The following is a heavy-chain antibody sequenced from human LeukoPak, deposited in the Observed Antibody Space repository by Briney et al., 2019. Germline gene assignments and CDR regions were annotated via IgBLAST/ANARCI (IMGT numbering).Heavy chain of an antibody. CDR1: GFTFTSYG. CDR3: ARGGTNYYYMDV. Sequence: GGSLRLSCAASGFTFTSYGMSWVRQAPGKGLEWVSTINTSGATTYYADSVKGRFTISRDNSKNTLYLQMNSLRAEDTAVYYCARGGTNYYYMDVWGNGTTVTVSS. V-gene: IGHV3-23*01. CDR2: INTSGATT. J-gene: IGHJ6*03.